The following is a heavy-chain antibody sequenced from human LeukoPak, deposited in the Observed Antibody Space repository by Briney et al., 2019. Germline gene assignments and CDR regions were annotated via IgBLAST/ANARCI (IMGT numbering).Heavy chain of an antibody. D-gene: IGHD3-22*01. CDR3: AREGYYYDSSGYPTPGASDL. J-gene: IGHJ3*01. Sequence: GGSLRLSCAASGFTFSSNWMNWVRHVPGKGLVWVSRIDTDGSDTAYADSVKGRFTVSRDNAKNTLYLQMNSLRVEDMALYHCAREGYYYDSSGYPTPGASDLWGQGTMVTVSS. V-gene: IGHV3-74*01. CDR2: IDTDGSDT. CDR1: GFTFSSNW.